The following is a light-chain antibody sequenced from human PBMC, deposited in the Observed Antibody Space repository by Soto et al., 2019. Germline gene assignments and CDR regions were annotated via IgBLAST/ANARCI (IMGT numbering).Light chain of an antibody. CDR3: QQDNIWPLWT. CDR1: ESVTSS. CDR2: AAS. J-gene: IGKJ1*01. Sequence: EIVMTQSPATLSVSPGDRATLSCRASESVTSSLAWYQQKPGQPPRLLIYAASTRATDVPARFSGGGSETEFTITFSSLQSEDFSVYFCQQDNIWPLWTLSQGTKVESK. V-gene: IGKV3-15*01.